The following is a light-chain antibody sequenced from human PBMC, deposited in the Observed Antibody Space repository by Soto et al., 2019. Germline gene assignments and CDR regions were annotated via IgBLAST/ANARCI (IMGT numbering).Light chain of an antibody. CDR3: QQTYNSRTCT. J-gene: IGKJ1*01. CDR2: AAS. Sequence: DIQLPQSPSSLSASAGDRVTIISRASHSISFYSNWYPQKPGRVPKLLIYAASTFQNGFPSRFSGIGSATDFTLTINSPSLTNFATYYCQQTYNSRTCTFGLGTEVEV. V-gene: IGKV1-39*01. CDR1: HSISFY.